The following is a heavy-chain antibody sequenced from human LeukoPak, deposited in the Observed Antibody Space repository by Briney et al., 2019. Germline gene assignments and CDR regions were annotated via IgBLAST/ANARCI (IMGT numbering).Heavy chain of an antibody. CDR1: GGSISSYY. Sequence: SETLSLTCTVSGGSISSYYWSWIRQPPGKGLEWIGYIYYSGGTNYNPSLKSRVTISVDTSKNQFSLKLSSVTAADTAVYYCARSVVAALKDPYFDYWGQATLVTVSS. V-gene: IGHV4-59*01. J-gene: IGHJ4*02. CDR3: ARSVVAALKDPYFDY. D-gene: IGHD2-15*01. CDR2: IYYSGGT.